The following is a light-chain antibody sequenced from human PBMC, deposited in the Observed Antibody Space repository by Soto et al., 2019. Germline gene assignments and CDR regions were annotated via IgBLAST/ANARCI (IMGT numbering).Light chain of an antibody. V-gene: IGLV2-14*01. CDR3: NSYTRGSTRYV. Sequence: QSALTQPASVSGSPGQSITISCTGTSSDVGDYPYVSWYQQHPGKVPKLIIYEVTNRPSGVTSRFSGSKSENTASLTISGLQADDEAEYYCNSYTRGSTRYVFGTGTQLTVL. J-gene: IGLJ1*01. CDR1: SSDVGDYPY. CDR2: EVT.